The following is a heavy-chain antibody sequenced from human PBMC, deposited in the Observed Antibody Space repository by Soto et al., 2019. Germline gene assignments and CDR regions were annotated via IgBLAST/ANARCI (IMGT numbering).Heavy chain of an antibody. Sequence: QVQLQESGPGLVKPSQTLSLTCTVSGGSINSGGYYWSWIRQHPGKGLEWIGYIYNSVSTYYTPSLKSRVTVSLNASENQFSPKLSSVTAADTAVYSCAIGVYPWGQGTLVTVSS. CDR1: GGSINSGGYY. D-gene: IGHD6-13*01. J-gene: IGHJ5*02. CDR3: AIGVYP. CDR2: IYNSVST. V-gene: IGHV4-31*03.